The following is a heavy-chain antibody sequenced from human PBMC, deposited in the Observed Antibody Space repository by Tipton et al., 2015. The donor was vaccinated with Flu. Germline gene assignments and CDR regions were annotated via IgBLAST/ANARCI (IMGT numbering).Heavy chain of an antibody. CDR3: ARGLYCSGGRCSYYYGMDV. CDR2: IKEDGSEK. V-gene: IGHV3-7*01. D-gene: IGHD2-15*01. Sequence: VQLVQSGGGLVQPGGSPRLSCAASGFTFSSYWMTWVRQAPGKGLEWVANIKEDGSEKYYVDSVKGRFTISRDNAKNSLYLQMNSLRAEDTAVYYCARGLYCSGGRCSYYYGMDVWGQGTTVTVSS. J-gene: IGHJ6*02. CDR1: GFTFSSYW.